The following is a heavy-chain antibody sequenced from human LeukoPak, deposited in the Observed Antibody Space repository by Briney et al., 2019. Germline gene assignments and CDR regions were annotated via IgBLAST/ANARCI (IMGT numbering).Heavy chain of an antibody. Sequence: PGGSLRLSCAASGFTFSSYDMHWVRQATGKGLEWVSAIGTAGDTYHLGSVKGRFTISRDNAKNSLYLQMNSLRAEDTAVYYCARGPFPYYDYVWGSYRYEQPLDYWGQGTLVTVSS. J-gene: IGHJ4*02. D-gene: IGHD3-16*02. CDR3: ARGPFPYYDYVWGSYRYEQPLDY. CDR2: IGTAGDT. V-gene: IGHV3-13*01. CDR1: GFTFSSYD.